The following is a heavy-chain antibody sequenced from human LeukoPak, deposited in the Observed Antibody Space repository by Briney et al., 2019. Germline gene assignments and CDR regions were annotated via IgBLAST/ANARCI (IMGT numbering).Heavy chain of an antibody. V-gene: IGHV3-30*02. CDR2: IRYDGSNK. Sequence: PGGSLRLSCAASGFIFSSYGMHWVRQAPGKGLEWVAFIRYDGSNKYYADSVKGRFTISRDNSKNTLYLQMNSLRAEETAVYCCAKPDWFDPWGQGTLVTVSS. CDR3: AKPDWFDP. J-gene: IGHJ5*02. D-gene: IGHD1-14*01. CDR1: GFIFSSYG.